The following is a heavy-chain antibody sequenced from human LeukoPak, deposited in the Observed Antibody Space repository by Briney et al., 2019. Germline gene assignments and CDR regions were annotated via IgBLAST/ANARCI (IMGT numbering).Heavy chain of an antibody. J-gene: IGHJ4*02. V-gene: IGHV4-59*01. D-gene: IGHD6-19*01. Sequence: SETLSLTCTVSGVSINSYYWSWIRQPPGKGLEWIGYIYYSGSTNYNPSLKSRVTISVDSSNNQFSLKLNSVTAADTAVYYCARSSGWHLDYWGQGTLVTVSS. CDR1: GVSINSYY. CDR3: ARSSGWHLDY. CDR2: IYYSGST.